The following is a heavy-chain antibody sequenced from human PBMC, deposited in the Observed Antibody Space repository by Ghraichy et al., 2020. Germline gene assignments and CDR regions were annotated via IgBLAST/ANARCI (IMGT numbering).Heavy chain of an antibody. Sequence: GVSLRLSCAASGFTFSSYSMNWVRQAPGKGLEWVSSISSSSYIYYADSVKGRFTISRDNAKNSLYLQMNSLRAEDTAVYYCATSFSYGDYVYYYGMDVWGQGTTVTVSS. CDR3: ATSFSYGDYVYYYGMDV. D-gene: IGHD4-17*01. J-gene: IGHJ6*02. CDR1: GFTFSSYS. V-gene: IGHV3-21*01. CDR2: ISSSSYI.